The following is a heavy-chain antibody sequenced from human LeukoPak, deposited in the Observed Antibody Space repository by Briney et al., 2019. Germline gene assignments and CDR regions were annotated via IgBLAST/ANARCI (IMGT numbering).Heavy chain of an antibody. CDR2: IYNSEST. V-gene: IGHV4-39*07. CDR1: GGSISSRGYY. Sequence: SETLSLTCTVSGGSISSRGYYWGWIRQPPGKGLEWIGSIYNSESTYYNPSLKSRVTISVDTSKNQLSLKVSSVTAADTAVYYCARGADTAFDYWGQGTLVTVSS. CDR3: ARGADTAFDY. J-gene: IGHJ4*02. D-gene: IGHD5-18*01.